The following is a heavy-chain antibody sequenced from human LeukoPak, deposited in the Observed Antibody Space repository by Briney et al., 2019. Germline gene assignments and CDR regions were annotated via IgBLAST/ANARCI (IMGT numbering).Heavy chain of an antibody. Sequence: SETLSLTCTVSGGSISSGTYYWVWIRQPPGKGLEWIGSFYQSFYQSGSTYYSPPLRSRVTILVDTSQNQVSLRLNSVTAADTAVYYCARSFDSRGYYYYGMDVWGQGTTVTVS. CDR3: ARSFDSRGYYYYGMDV. J-gene: IGHJ6*02. V-gene: IGHV4-39*07. CDR1: GGSISSGTYY. D-gene: IGHD3-22*01. CDR2: FYQSFYQSGST.